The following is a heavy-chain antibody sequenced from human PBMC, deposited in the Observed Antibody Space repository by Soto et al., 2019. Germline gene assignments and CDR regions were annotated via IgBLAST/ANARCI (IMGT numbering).Heavy chain of an antibody. CDR1: GGSFSGYY. CDR3: ARATLTGRYYYYYGMDV. V-gene: IGHV4-34*01. Sequence: SETLSLTCAVYGGSFSGYYWSWIRQPPGKGLEWIGEINHSGSTNYNPSLKSRVTISVDTSKNQFSLKLSSVTAADTAVYYCARATLTGRYYYYYGMDVWGQGILVTVSS. D-gene: IGHD1-20*01. J-gene: IGHJ6*02. CDR2: INHSGST.